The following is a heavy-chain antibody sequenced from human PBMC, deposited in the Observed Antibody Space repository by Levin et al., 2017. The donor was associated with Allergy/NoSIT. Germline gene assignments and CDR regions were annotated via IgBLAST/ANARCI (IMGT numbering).Heavy chain of an antibody. CDR3: ARGGGGIVVPLVG. V-gene: IGHV4-30-4*01. CDR1: GGSISSGDYY. D-gene: IGHD2-2*01. J-gene: IGHJ4*02. Sequence: LRLPCTVSGGSISSGDYYWSWIRQPPGKGLEWIGYIYYSGSTYYNPSLKSRVTISVDTSKNQFSLKRSSVTAADTTVDYCARGGGGIVVPLVGWGQGTLVTVSS. CDR2: IYYSGST.